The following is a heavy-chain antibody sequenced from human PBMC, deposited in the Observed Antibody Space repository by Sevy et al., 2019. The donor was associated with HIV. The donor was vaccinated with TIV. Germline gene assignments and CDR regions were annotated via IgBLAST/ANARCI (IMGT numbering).Heavy chain of an antibody. V-gene: IGHV3-30-3*01. CDR2: ISYDGINK. CDR3: AITGYCTGGSCYSPFGY. Sequence: GGSLRLSCAASGFIFNTYAMHWVRQAPGKGLEWVAVISYDGINKYYADSVKGRFTISRDNSRNTLDLQMNSLRSEDTALYYCAITGYCTGGSCYSPFGYWGQGTLVTVSS. CDR1: GFIFNTYA. J-gene: IGHJ4*02. D-gene: IGHD2-15*01.